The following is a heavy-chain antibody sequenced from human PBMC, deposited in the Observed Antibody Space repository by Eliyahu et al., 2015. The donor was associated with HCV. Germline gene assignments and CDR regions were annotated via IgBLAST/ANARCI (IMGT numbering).Heavy chain of an antibody. J-gene: IGHJ5*02. CDR2: IHYSGST. CDR1: GGSIPTYY. Sequence: QVQLQESGPGLVKPSETLSLTCTVSGGSIPTYYWRWIRQPPGKGLEWIGYIHYSGSTNYNPSLKSRVTISVDTSKNQFSLKLTSVTAADTAMYYCASGGGGIAVTGTGGWFDPWGQGTLVTASS. V-gene: IGHV4-59*01. CDR3: ASGGGGIAVTGTGGWFDP. D-gene: IGHD6-19*01.